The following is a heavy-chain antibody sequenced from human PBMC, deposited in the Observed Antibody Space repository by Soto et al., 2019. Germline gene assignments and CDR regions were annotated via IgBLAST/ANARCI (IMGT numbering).Heavy chain of an antibody. J-gene: IGHJ4*02. CDR2: ISSSSSYI. CDR1: GFTFSSYS. Sequence: GGSLRLSCAASGFTFSSYSMNWVRQAPGKGLEWVSSISSSSSYIYYADSVKGRFTISRDNAKNSLYLQMNSLRAEDTAVYYCARDGSSSANFDYWGQGTLVTVSS. CDR3: ARDGSSSANFDY. D-gene: IGHD6-6*01. V-gene: IGHV3-21*01.